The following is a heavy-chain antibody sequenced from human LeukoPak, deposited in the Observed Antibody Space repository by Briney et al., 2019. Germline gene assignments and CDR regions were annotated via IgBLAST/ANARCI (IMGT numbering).Heavy chain of an antibody. CDR2: ISPYSAYT. Sequence: ASVKVSCKASGDSTNTYGVAWVRQAPGQGLEWIGWISPYSAYTKYANALQGTVTMTTDTSTTTSYMELRSLRSDDTAVYFCATVAKGRYFFYYMDAWGKGTTVTVS. J-gene: IGHJ6*03. CDR1: GDSTNTYG. CDR3: ATVAKGRYFFYYMDA. V-gene: IGHV1-18*04.